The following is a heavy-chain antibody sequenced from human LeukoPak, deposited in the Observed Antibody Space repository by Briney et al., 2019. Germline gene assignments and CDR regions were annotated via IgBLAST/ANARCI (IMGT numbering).Heavy chain of an antibody. D-gene: IGHD3-3*01. CDR1: GFTVSSNY. CDR2: ISGSGGST. V-gene: IGHV3-23*01. J-gene: IGHJ4*02. CDR3: AKASDFWSGYYSPAYYFDY. Sequence: GGSLRLSCAASGFTVSSNYMSWVRQAPGKGLEWVSAISGSGGSTYYADSVKGRFTISRDNSKNTLYLQMNSLRAEDTAVYYCAKASDFWSGYYSPAYYFDYWGQGTLVTVSS.